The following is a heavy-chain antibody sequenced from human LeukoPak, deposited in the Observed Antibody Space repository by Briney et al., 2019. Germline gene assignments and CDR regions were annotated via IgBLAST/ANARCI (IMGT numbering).Heavy chain of an antibody. Sequence: GGSLRLSCAASGFTFTSYAMSWVRQAPGKGLEWVSTISGGGGRYYADSVKGRFTISRDNSKNTLYLQMNSLRAEDTAVYYCARVNSPYYYGMDVWGQGTTVTVSS. D-gene: IGHD2/OR15-2a*01. J-gene: IGHJ6*02. CDR3: ARVNSPYYYGMDV. CDR2: ISGGGGR. V-gene: IGHV3-23*01. CDR1: GFTFTSYA.